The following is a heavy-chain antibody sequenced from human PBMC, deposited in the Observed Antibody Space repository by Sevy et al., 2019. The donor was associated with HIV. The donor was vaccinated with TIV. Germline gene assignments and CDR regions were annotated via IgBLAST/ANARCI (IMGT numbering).Heavy chain of an antibody. J-gene: IGHJ3*02. D-gene: IGHD3-16*02. CDR3: TKDMVTFGGIIANSPGGFDI. V-gene: IGHV3-30*02. CDR2: LPYDGSKE. CDR1: GFSFSSYG. Sequence: GGSLRLSCAASGFSFSSYGMNWVRQAPGKGLEWVAFLPYDGSKEDYAASVKGRFTISRDNSKNTLYLKMNSLRAEDTAVYYCTKDMVTFGGIIANSPGGFDIWGQGTMVTVSS.